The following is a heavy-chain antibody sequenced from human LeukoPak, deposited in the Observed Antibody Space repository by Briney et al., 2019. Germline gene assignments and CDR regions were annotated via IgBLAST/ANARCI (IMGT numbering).Heavy chain of an antibody. CDR3: ARDREDHNLGVWYFDI. D-gene: IGHD3-16*01. CDR1: GGSISTYY. J-gene: IGHJ2*01. CDR2: IYYTGIT. V-gene: IGHV4-59*01. Sequence: SETLSLTCTVSGGSISTYYWSWIRQPPGKGLEWIGYIYYTGITNYNASLRSRVSISVDTTNNQFSLNLTSVTAADTAVYYCARDREDHNLGVWYFDIWGRGIPVTVSS.